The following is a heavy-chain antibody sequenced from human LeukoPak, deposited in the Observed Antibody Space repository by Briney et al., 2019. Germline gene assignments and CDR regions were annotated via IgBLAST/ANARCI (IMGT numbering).Heavy chain of an antibody. Sequence: GGSLRLSCAASGVTVSSNYMSWVRQAPGKGLEWVSVIYNSGSTYYADSVKGRFTISRDNSKNTLYLQLNSLRAEDTAVYYCAAVVTATFFDYWGQGTLVTVSS. J-gene: IGHJ4*02. CDR3: AAVVTATFFDY. D-gene: IGHD2-21*02. V-gene: IGHV3-53*01. CDR1: GVTVSSNY. CDR2: IYNSGST.